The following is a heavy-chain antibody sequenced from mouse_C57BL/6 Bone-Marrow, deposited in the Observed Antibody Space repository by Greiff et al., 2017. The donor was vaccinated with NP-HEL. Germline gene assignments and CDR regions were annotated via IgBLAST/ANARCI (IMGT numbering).Heavy chain of an antibody. CDR1: GFTFSDYG. CDR2: ISSGSSTI. CDR3: ARELKNY. J-gene: IGHJ2*01. V-gene: IGHV5-17*01. Sequence: EVKLVESGGGLVKPGGSLKLSCAASGFTFSDYGMHWVRQAPEKGLEWVAYISSGSSTIYYADTVQGRFTISRDNATNTLFLKMTSLRSEDTAMYYCARELKNYWGQGTTLTVSS.